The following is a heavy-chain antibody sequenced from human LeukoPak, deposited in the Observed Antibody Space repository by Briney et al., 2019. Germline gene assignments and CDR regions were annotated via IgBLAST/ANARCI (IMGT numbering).Heavy chain of an antibody. V-gene: IGHV3-23*01. D-gene: IGHD4-17*01. J-gene: IGHJ4*02. CDR3: AKGGVYGDYYFDY. CDR1: GFPFSSYA. CDR2: VSGSGGGT. Sequence: GGSLRLSCAASGFPFSSYAMSWVRQAPGKGLEWVSVVSGSGGGTYYADSVKGRFAISGDNSKNTVYLQMNSLRAEDTALYYCAKGGVYGDYYFDYWGQGTLVTVSS.